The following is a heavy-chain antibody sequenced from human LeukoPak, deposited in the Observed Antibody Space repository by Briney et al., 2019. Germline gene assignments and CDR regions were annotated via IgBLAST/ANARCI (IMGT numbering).Heavy chain of an antibody. CDR2: ISAYNGNT. V-gene: IGHV1-18*01. D-gene: IGHD3-10*01. CDR1: GYTFTSYG. Sequence: GASVKVSCKASGYTFTSYGISWVRQAPGQGLECTGWISAYNGNTNYAQKLQGRVTMTTDTSTSTVYMELRSLRSDDTAVYYCARVVWWGVITMVRGHGELDYWGQGTLVTVSS. J-gene: IGHJ4*02. CDR3: ARVVWWGVITMVRGHGELDY.